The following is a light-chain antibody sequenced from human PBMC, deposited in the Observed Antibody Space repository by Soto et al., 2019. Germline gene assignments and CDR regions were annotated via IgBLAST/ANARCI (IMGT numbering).Light chain of an antibody. J-gene: IGLJ2*01. CDR2: ANT. CDR3: QSYDDSLGGHVI. CDR1: SSYIGAGYD. Sequence: QSVLTQPPSVSGAPGQRVTISCTGSSSYIGAGYDVHWYQQLPGTAPKLLIYANTNRPSGVPDRFSGSKSGTSASLAITGFRAEDEADYYCQSYDDSLGGHVIFGGGTKLTVL. V-gene: IGLV1-40*01.